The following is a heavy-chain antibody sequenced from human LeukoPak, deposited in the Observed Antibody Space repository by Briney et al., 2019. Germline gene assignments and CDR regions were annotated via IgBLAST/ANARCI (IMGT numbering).Heavy chain of an antibody. CDR2: INHSGST. Sequence: SETLSLTCAVYGGSFSGYYWSWIRQPPGKGLEWIGEINHSGSTNYNPSLKSRVTISVDKSKNHFSLNLSSVTAADTAVYYCARSDGYGLVGIWGQGTMVTVSS. J-gene: IGHJ3*02. CDR1: GGSFSGYY. CDR3: ARSDGYGLVGI. D-gene: IGHD3-10*01. V-gene: IGHV4-34*01.